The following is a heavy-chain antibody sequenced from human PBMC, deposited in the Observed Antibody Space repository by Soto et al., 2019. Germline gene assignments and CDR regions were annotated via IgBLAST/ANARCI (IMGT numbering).Heavy chain of an antibody. J-gene: IGHJ6*02. CDR1: GGTFSSYA. V-gene: IGHV1-69*13. Sequence: SVKVSCKASGGTFSSYAISWVRQAPGQGLEWMGGIIPIFGTANYAQKFQGRVTITADESTSTAYMELSSLRSEDTAVYYCARILRYFDWDLGDYYYYGMDVWGQGTTVTVSS. CDR2: IIPIFGTA. D-gene: IGHD3-9*01. CDR3: ARILRYFDWDLGDYYYYGMDV.